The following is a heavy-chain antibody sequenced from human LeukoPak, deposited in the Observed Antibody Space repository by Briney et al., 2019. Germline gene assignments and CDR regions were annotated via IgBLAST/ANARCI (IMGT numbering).Heavy chain of an antibody. CDR2: ISYDGSNK. Sequence: LSGGSLRLSCAASGFTFSSYAMHWVRQAPGKGLEWVAVISYDGSNKYYADSVKGRFTISRDNSKNTLYLQMDSLRAEDTAVYYCASGTSMGGYYPPSFDYWGQGTLVTVSS. V-gene: IGHV3-30-3*01. J-gene: IGHJ4*02. CDR1: GFTFSSYA. CDR3: ASGTSMGGYYPPSFDY. D-gene: IGHD3-22*01.